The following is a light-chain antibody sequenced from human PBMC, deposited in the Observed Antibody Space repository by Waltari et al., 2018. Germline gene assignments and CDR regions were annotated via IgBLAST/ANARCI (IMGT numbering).Light chain of an antibody. J-gene: IGLJ2*01. CDR2: DVS. V-gene: IGLV2-14*03. CDR3: ISYTTSDTMI. CDR1: SSAVGAYHY. Sequence: QSALTQPASVSGSPGQSITIPCTGTSSAVGAYHYVSWYQQHPGKVPKLIIYDVSHRPSGVSFRFSGSKSDNTASLTISGLQAEDEADYYCISYTTSDTMIFGGGTKLTVL.